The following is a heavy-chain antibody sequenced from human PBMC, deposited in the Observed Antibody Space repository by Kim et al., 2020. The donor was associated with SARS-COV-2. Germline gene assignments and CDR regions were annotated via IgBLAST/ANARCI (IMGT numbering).Heavy chain of an antibody. CDR2: IYYSGST. CDR3: ARHDKWGDWYFDL. D-gene: IGHD7-27*01. V-gene: IGHV4-59*08. CDR1: GGSISSYY. Sequence: SETLSLTCTVSGGSISSYYWSWIRQPPGKGLEWIGYIYYSGSTNYNPSLKSRVTISVDTSKNQFSLKLSSVTAADTAVYYCARHDKWGDWYFDLWGRGTLVTVSS. J-gene: IGHJ2*01.